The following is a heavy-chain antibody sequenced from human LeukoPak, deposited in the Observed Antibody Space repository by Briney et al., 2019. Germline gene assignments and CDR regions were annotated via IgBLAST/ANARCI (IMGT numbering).Heavy chain of an antibody. Sequence: PSETLSLTCTVSGYSITSGYYLGWIRQPPGKGLEWVGSIYYTRSIYYHPSLKSRVTISVDTSKNQFSMKLSSLAAADTAVYYCARHPRVPLRYFDWLSPPYFDYWGQGTLVTVSS. CDR1: GYSITSGYY. CDR3: ARHPRVPLRYFDWLSPPYFDY. J-gene: IGHJ4*02. V-gene: IGHV4-38-2*02. D-gene: IGHD3-9*01. CDR2: IYYTRSI.